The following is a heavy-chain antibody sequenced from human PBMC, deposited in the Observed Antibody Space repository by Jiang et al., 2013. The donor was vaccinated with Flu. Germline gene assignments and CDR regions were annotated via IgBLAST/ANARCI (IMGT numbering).Heavy chain of an antibody. CDR2: IYYSGYSGNT. J-gene: IGHJ4*02. CDR1: GGSFSSGSYY. D-gene: IGHD5-18*01. V-gene: IGHV4-39*01. Sequence: GLVKPSETLSLTCSVSGGSFSSGSYYWGWIRQPPGKGLEWIGSIYYSGYSGNTYDNPSLKSRVTVSVDTSKSQFSLRLSSVTAADTAVYYCARHRPLQLYDYWGQGTLVTVSS. CDR3: ARHRPLQLYDY.